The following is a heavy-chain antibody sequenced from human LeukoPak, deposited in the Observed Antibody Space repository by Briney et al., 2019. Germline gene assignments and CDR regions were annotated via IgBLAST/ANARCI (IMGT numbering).Heavy chain of an antibody. D-gene: IGHD6-6*01. CDR1: GYTFTGYY. CDR2: INPNSGGT. V-gene: IGHV1-2*02. Sequence: ASVKVSCKASGYTFTGYYMHWVRQAPGQGLEWMGWINPNSGGTNYAQKFQGRVTMTRDTSISTAYMELSRLRSDDTAVYYCAKGHSSSPRYYYYMDVWGKGTTVTVSS. CDR3: AKGHSSSPRYYYYMDV. J-gene: IGHJ6*03.